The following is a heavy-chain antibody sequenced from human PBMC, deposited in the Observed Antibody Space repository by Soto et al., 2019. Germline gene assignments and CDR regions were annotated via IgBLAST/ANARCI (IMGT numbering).Heavy chain of an antibody. J-gene: IGHJ5*02. CDR3: ARELGNWFGELHYWFDP. V-gene: IGHV5-10-1*01. CDR2: IDPSDSYT. CDR1: GYSFTSYW. Sequence: PGESLKISCKGSGYSFTSYWISWVRQMPGKGLERMGRIDPSDSYTNYSPSFQGHVTISADKSISTAYLQWSSMKASDTAMYYCARELGNWFGELHYWFDPWGQGTLVTVSS. D-gene: IGHD3-10*01.